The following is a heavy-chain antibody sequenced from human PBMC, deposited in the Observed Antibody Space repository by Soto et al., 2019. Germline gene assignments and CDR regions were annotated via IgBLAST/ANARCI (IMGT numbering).Heavy chain of an antibody. D-gene: IGHD5-12*01. CDR3: ATRGTQGRWLEFADY. CDR2: IIPISGRT. Sequence: QVQLLQSGAEVKRPGSSVKVSCEASGGTFSSLGFTWVRQAPGPGLAWMGGIIPISGRTIFAQKFQGRVTITADESTRATYMELTTRTSDDTARYYCATRGTQGRWLEFADYWGQGTLVTVSS. J-gene: IGHJ4*02. V-gene: IGHV1-69*01. CDR1: GGTFSSLG.